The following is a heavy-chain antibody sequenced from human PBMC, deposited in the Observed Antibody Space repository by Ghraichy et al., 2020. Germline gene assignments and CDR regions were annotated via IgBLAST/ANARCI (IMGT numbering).Heavy chain of an antibody. CDR2: ISYDGSNK. CDR3: AKWGSEYQLPFDY. V-gene: IGHV3-30*18. J-gene: IGHJ4*02. Sequence: SLNISCAASGFTFSSYGMHWVRQAPGKGLGWVAVISYDGSNKYYADSVKGRFTISRDNSKNTLYLQMNSLRAEDTAVYYCAKWGSEYQLPFDYWGQGTLVTVSS. D-gene: IGHD2-2*01. CDR1: GFTFSSYG.